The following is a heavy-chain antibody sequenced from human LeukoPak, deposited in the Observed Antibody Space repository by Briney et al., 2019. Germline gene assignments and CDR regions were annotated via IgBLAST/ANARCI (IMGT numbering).Heavy chain of an antibody. V-gene: IGHV3-33*08. Sequence: PGRSLRLSCRTSGFTFSKQLMQDLGQAPGKGLEWVAFIWHDGTQEYYADSVKGRFTISRDNSKNTVHLQMNSLRVDDTAIYFSAREDDACTGEGGFDMWGTGTMVTVSS. D-gene: IGHD1-1*01. CDR2: IWHDGTQE. J-gene: IGHJ3*02. CDR3: AREDDACTGEGGFDM. CDR1: GFTFSKQL.